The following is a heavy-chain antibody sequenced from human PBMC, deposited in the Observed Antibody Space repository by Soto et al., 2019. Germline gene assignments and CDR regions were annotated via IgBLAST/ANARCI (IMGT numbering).Heavy chain of an antibody. CDR1: EFTFSNYA. Sequence: EVQLLESGGGLVQPGRSLRLSFASSEFTFSNYAMSWVRQAPGQGLDWVSAISGSGGTTYYADSVKGRFTISRDNSKNTLFLQMNSLRAEDAAVYYCAKFFVETGSNSGWPWSFHYWGQGTLVTVSS. CDR3: AKFFVETGSNSGWPWSFHY. V-gene: IGHV3-23*01. D-gene: IGHD6-25*01. CDR2: ISGSGGTT. J-gene: IGHJ4*02.